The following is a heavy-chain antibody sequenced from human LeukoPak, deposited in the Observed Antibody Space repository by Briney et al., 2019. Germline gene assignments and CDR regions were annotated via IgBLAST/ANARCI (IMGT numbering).Heavy chain of an antibody. CDR1: GGSISSYY. J-gene: IGHJ5*02. Sequence: SETLSLTCTASGGSISSYYWSWIRQPAGKGLEWIGRIYTSGSTNYNPSLKSRVTMSVDTSKNQFSLKLSSVTAADTAVYYCARDREWLRVNWFDPWGQGTLVTVSS. V-gene: IGHV4-4*07. CDR3: ARDREWLRVNWFDP. CDR2: IYTSGST. D-gene: IGHD5-12*01.